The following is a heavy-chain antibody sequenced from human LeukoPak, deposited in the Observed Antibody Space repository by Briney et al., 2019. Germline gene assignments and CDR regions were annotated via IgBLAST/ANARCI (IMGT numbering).Heavy chain of an antibody. D-gene: IGHD2-15*01. J-gene: IGHJ4*02. V-gene: IGHV4-61*02. CDR3: ARDEYCSGGSCYVGFDY. CDR1: GGSISSGSHY. Sequence: SETLSLTCTVSGGSISSGSHYWSWIRQPAGKGLEWIGRIYTSGSTNYNPSLKSRVTISVDTSKNQFSLKLSSVTAADTAVYYCARDEYCSGGSCYVGFDYWGQGTLVTVSS. CDR2: IYTSGST.